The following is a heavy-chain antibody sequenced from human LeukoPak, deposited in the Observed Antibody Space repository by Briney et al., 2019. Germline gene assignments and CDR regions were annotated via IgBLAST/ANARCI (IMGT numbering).Heavy chain of an antibody. CDR2: ISGSGGST. J-gene: IGHJ4*02. D-gene: IGHD2-21*02. Sequence: GGSLRLSCAASGFTFSSYAMSWVRQAPGKGLEWVSAISGSGGSTYYADSVKGRFTISRDNSKNTLYLQMYSLRAEDTAVYYCAKKPPNCGGDCPGYDYWGQGTLVTVSS. V-gene: IGHV3-23*01. CDR3: AKKPPNCGGDCPGYDY. CDR1: GFTFSSYA.